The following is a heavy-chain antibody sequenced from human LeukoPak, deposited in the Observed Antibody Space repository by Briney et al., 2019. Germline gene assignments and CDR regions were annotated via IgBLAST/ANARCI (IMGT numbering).Heavy chain of an antibody. CDR3: ATDGTYYYESSGYSLHY. V-gene: IGHV1-24*01. J-gene: IGHJ4*02. D-gene: IGHD3-22*01. CDR1: GYTLTELS. CDR2: FDPEDGET. Sequence: ASVKVSCKVSGYTLTELSMHWVRQAPGKGLEWMGGFDPEDGETIYAQEFQGRVTMTEDTSTDTAYMELSSLRSEDTAVYYCATDGTYYYESSGYSLHYWGQGTLVTVSS.